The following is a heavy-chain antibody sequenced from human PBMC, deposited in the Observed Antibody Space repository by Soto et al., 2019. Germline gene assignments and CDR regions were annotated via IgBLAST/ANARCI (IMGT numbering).Heavy chain of an antibody. CDR2: ISAYNGNT. V-gene: IGHV1-18*04. Sequence: SVKVSCKASGYTFTSYGISCVLQSPLQWLEWMGWISAYNGNTNYAQKLQGRVTMTTDTSTSTAYMELRSLRSDDTAVYYCARDGVDIVLMVYAADFDYWGQGTLVTVSS. D-gene: IGHD2-8*01. CDR3: ARDGVDIVLMVYAADFDY. J-gene: IGHJ4*02. CDR1: GYTFTSYG.